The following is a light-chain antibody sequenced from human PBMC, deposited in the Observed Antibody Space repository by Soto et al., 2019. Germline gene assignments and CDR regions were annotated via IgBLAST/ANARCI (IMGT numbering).Light chain of an antibody. Sequence: EIVLTQSPGTLSLSPGERATLSCRASQSVSNNYLAWYQQKPGQAPRLLIYGASNRATGIPDRFSGSGSGTEFTLTINSLQSEDFAVYYCQLYGNSPPGVTFGPGTKVDIK. J-gene: IGKJ3*01. CDR1: QSVSNNY. CDR3: QLYGNSPPGVT. CDR2: GAS. V-gene: IGKV3-20*01.